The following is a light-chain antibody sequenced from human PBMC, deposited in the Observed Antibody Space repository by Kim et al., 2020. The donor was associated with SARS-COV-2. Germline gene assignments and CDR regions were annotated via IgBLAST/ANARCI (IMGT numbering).Light chain of an antibody. CDR1: QSVSSSY. CDR2: GAS. Sequence: IVLTQSPGTLSLSPGKRATLSCRTSQSVSSSYLAWYQQKPGQAPRLLIYGASSRATGIPDRFSGSGSGTDFTLTISRLEPEELAVYYWQQYGSSPEVSFGGGTKVDIK. J-gene: IGKJ4*01. CDR3: QQYGSSPEVS. V-gene: IGKV3-20*01.